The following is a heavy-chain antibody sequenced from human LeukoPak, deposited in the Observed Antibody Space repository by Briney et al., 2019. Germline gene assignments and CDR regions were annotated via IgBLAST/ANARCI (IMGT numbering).Heavy chain of an antibody. Sequence: GGSLRLSCEASGYTFSSYCRHCVRQAPGKGLVWVSRINTDVSTERYADSVKGPFTISRDNARNTFYLKMNSLRAEDQAVYYGAREGPSDSSYLFDYWGQGTLVTVSS. CDR2: INTDVSTE. V-gene: IGHV3-74*01. CDR1: GYTFSSYC. J-gene: IGHJ4*02. CDR3: AREGPSDSSYLFDY. D-gene: IGHD2-2*01.